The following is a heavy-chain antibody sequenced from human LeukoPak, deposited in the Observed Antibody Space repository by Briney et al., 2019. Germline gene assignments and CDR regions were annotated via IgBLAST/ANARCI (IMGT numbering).Heavy chain of an antibody. CDR2: MNPNSGNT. CDR1: GYTFTSYD. D-gene: IGHD3-10*01. J-gene: IGHJ4*02. Sequence: ASVKVSCKASGYTFTSYDINWVRQATGQGLEWMGWMNPNSGNTGYAQEFQGRVTMTRNTSISTAYMELSSLRSEDTAVYYCARANRYGSGSYYVGDYWGQGTLVTVSS. CDR3: ARANRYGSGSYYVGDY. V-gene: IGHV1-8*01.